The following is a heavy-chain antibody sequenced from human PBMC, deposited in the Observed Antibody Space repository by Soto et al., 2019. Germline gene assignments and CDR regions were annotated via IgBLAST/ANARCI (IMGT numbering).Heavy chain of an antibody. CDR2: ISAYNGNT. CDR1: GYTFTSYG. Sequence: ASVKVSCKASGYTFTSYGISWVRQAPGQGLEWMGWISAYNGNTNYAQKLQGRVTQTTGTSTSRAYMELRSLGSDDTAVYYCARDSPSRRGYCSGGTCYAAAAFDIWGQGTMVTVSS. CDR3: ARDSPSRRGYCSGGTCYAAAAFDI. J-gene: IGHJ3*02. D-gene: IGHD2-15*01. V-gene: IGHV1-18*01.